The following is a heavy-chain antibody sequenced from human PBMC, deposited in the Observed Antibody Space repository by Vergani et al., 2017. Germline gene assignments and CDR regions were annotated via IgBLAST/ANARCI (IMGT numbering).Heavy chain of an antibody. D-gene: IGHD3-22*01. V-gene: IGHV1-18*01. Sequence: QVQLVQSGAEVKKPGASVKVSCKASGYTFTSYGISWVRQAPGQGLEWMGWISAYNGNTNYAQKLQGRVTMTTDTSTSTAYMELRSLRSDDTAVYYCARDSTPYYYGSSGYNTWNCWGEGTLVTVSS. CDR1: GYTFTSYG. J-gene: IGHJ4*02. CDR2: ISAYNGNT. CDR3: ARDSTPYYYGSSGYNTWNC.